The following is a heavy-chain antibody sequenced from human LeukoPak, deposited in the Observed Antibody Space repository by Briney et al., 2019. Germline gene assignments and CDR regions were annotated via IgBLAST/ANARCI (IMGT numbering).Heavy chain of an antibody. CDR2: ISSSGSTI. CDR3: ASVSSSILNDAFDI. V-gene: IGHV3-11*04. CDR1: GFTFSDYY. J-gene: IGHJ3*02. Sequence: GGSLRLSCAASGFTFSDYYMSWIRQAPGKGLEWVSYISSSGSTIYYADSVKGRFTISRDNAKNSLYLQMNSLRAEDTAVYYCASVSSSILNDAFDIWSQGTMVTVSS. D-gene: IGHD6-13*01.